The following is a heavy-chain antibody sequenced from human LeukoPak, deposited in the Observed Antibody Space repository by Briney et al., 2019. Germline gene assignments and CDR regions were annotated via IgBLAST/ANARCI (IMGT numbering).Heavy chain of an antibody. CDR2: ISAYNGNT. D-gene: IGHD3-22*01. V-gene: IGHV1-18*01. CDR1: GYTFTSYG. J-gene: IGHJ6*03. CDR3: ARNYDSSGYYENYYYYYYMDV. Sequence: ASVKVSCKASGYTFTSYGISWVRQAPGQGLEWMGWISAYNGNTNYAQKLQGRVTMTTDTSTRTAYMELRSLRSDDTAVYYCARNYDSSGYYENYYYYYYMDVWGKGTTVTVSS.